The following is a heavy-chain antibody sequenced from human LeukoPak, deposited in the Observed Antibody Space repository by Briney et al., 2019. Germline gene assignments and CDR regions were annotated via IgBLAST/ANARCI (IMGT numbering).Heavy chain of an antibody. V-gene: IGHV1-2*02. J-gene: IGHJ4*02. Sequence: ASVKVSCKASGYTFTGYYMHRVRQAPGQGLEWMGWINPNSGGTNYAQKFQGRVTVTRDTSISTAYMELSRLRSDDTAVYYCARDPLRMMYSSGWYGPPRFRYYFDYWGQGTLVTVSS. CDR2: INPNSGGT. D-gene: IGHD6-19*01. CDR3: ARDPLRMMYSSGWYGPPRFRYYFDY. CDR1: GYTFTGYY.